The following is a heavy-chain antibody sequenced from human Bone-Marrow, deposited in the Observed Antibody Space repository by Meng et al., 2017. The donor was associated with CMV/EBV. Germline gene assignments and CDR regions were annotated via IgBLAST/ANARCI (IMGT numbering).Heavy chain of an antibody. J-gene: IGHJ4*02. V-gene: IGHV1-18*01. D-gene: IGHD1-26*01. CDR1: GYTFTSYG. Sequence: ASVKVSCKASGYTFTSYGISWVRQAPGQGLEWMGWISAYNGNTNYAQKLQGRVTMTTDTSTSTAYMELRSLRSDDTAVYYCARDYRGLLPKHIVRETPSYWVRGTLATVPS. CDR2: ISAYNGNT. CDR3: ARDYRGLLPKHIVRETPSY.